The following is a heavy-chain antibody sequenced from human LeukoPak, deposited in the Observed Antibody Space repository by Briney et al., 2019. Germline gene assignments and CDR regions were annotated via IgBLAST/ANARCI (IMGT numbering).Heavy chain of an antibody. CDR1: GYTFTGYD. J-gene: IGHJ5*02. Sequence: ASVKVSCKASGYTFTGYDINWVRQATGQGLEWMGWMNPNSGNTGYAQKFQGRVTITRNTSISTAYMELSSLRSEDAAVYYCARGVIDNWFDPWGQGTLVTVSS. CDR2: MNPNSGNT. CDR3: ARGVIDNWFDP. V-gene: IGHV1-8*03. D-gene: IGHD2/OR15-2a*01.